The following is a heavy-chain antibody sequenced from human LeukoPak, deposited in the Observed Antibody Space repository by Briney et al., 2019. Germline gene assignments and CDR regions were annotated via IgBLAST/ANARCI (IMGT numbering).Heavy chain of an antibody. CDR2: ISASGGDT. CDR1: GFSFSTYS. Sequence: PGGSLRLSCAASGFSFSTYSFSWVRQAPGKGLEWVSGISASGGDTFYADSVKGRFTISRDNSKNTLYLQMNSLRAEDTAVYYCAKDPYYGDGAFDIWGQGTMVTVSS. V-gene: IGHV3-23*01. D-gene: IGHD4-17*01. CDR3: AKDPYYGDGAFDI. J-gene: IGHJ3*02.